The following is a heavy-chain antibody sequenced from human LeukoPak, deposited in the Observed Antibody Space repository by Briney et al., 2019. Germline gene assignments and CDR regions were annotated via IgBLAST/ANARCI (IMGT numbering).Heavy chain of an antibody. CDR2: INTKGET. D-gene: IGHD2-21*01. CDR3: ATSNDAKIAPFDH. CDR1: GVSMSAYQ. V-gene: IGHV4-4*09. Sequence: SETLSLTCTVSGVSMSAYQWSWVRQSPEKGLEWIGCINTKGETSYNPSLKSRVTTTVDTSKSQFSLRLTSVTAADTAVYYCATSNDAKIAPFDHWGQGAPVTVSS. J-gene: IGHJ4*02.